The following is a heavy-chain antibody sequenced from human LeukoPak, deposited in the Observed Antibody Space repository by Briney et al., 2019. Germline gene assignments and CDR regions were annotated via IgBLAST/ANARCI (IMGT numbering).Heavy chain of an antibody. CDR3: ARVHRAGGWTLALDP. CDR2: IDPDSGGT. D-gene: IGHD5-12*01. Sequence: ASVKVSCKASGYTFTGYFMHWVRQAPGQGLELMGWIDPDSGGTNYAQVFQGRVTVTRDKSISTAYMELSSLRSDDTAVYYCARVHRAGGWTLALDPWGQGTLVTVSS. V-gene: IGHV1-2*02. CDR1: GYTFTGYF. J-gene: IGHJ5*02.